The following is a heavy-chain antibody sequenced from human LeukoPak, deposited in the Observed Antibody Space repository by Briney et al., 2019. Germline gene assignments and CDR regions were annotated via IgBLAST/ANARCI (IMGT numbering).Heavy chain of an antibody. CDR2: IIPIFGTA. CDR1: GGTFSNYA. CDR3: LAARRDNWFDP. J-gene: IGHJ5*02. V-gene: IGHV1-69*13. D-gene: IGHD6-6*01. Sequence: ASVKVSCKASGGTFSNYAISWVRQAPGQGLEWMGGIIPIFGTANYAQKFQGRVTITADESTSTAYMELSSLRSEDTAVYYCLAARRDNWFDPWGQGALVTVSS.